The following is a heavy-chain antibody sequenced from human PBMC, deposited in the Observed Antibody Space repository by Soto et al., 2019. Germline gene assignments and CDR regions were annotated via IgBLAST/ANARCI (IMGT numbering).Heavy chain of an antibody. J-gene: IGHJ4*02. Sequence: GGSLRLSCAASGFTFSDYYMSWIRQAPGKGLEWVSYISSSGSTIYYANSVKGRFTISRDNAKNSLYLQMNSLRAEDTAVYYCARIRLQYRVYYFDYWGQGTLVTVSS. V-gene: IGHV3-11*01. CDR3: ARIRLQYRVYYFDY. CDR1: GFTFSDYY. D-gene: IGHD6-25*01. CDR2: ISSSGSTI.